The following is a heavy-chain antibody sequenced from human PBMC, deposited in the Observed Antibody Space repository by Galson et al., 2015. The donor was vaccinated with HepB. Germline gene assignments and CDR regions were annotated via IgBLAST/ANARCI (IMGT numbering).Heavy chain of an antibody. Sequence: SLRLSCAASGFTFSSYGMHWVRQAPGKGLEWVAVISYDGSNKYYADSVKGRFTISRDNSKNTLYLQMNSLRAEDTAVYYCAKMGDYYDSSGYLDFPFDYWGQLTLFTVSS. D-gene: IGHD3-22*01. J-gene: IGHJ4*02. CDR1: GFTFSSYG. CDR2: ISYDGSNK. V-gene: IGHV3-30*18. CDR3: AKMGDYYDSSGYLDFPFDY.